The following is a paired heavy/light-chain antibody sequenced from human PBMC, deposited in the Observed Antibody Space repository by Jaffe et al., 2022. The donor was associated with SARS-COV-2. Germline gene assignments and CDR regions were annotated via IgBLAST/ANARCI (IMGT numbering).Light chain of an antibody. J-gene: IGKJ4*01. V-gene: IGKV1-12*01. Sequence: DIQMTQSPSSVSASVGDRVSITCRASQGISTWLAWYQQKPGEAPKLLIYAASSLQSGFPSRFSGSGSGTDFTLTISSLQPEDFATYYCQQANSSPLTFGGGTKVEIK. CDR1: QGISTW. CDR2: AAS. CDR3: QQANSSPLT.
Heavy chain of an antibody. CDR2: INSGGSDT. J-gene: IGHJ5*02. D-gene: IGHD3-10*01. V-gene: IGHV3-74*01. Sequence: EVQLVESGGGLVQPGGSLRLSCAASGFTFRSYWMHWVRQAPGEGLVWVSRINSGGSDTDYADSVRGRFTISRDNARNTLFLQMSSLRAEDTAFYFCVRDPGPGWFDPWGQGILVTVSS. CDR1: GFTFRSYW. CDR3: VRDPGPGWFDP.